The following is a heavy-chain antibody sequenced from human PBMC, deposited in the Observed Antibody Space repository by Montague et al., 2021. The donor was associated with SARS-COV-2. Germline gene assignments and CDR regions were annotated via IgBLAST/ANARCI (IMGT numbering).Heavy chain of an antibody. CDR2: IYWDGDK. J-gene: IGHJ4*02. V-gene: IGHV2-5*02. CDR3: AHRRPGSGSYYFDY. CDR1: GFSLSTSGVG. Sequence: PALEPTQTLTLTCTFSGFSLSTSGVGVGWIRQPPGKALEWLALIYWDGDKRYSPSLKSRLTITKDTSKNQVVLTMTNMDPVDTATYYCAHRRPGSGSYYFDYWGQGTLVTVSS. D-gene: IGHD3-10*01.